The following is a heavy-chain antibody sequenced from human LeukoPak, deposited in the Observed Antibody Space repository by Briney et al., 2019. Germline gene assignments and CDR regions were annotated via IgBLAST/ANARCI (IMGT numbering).Heavy chain of an antibody. D-gene: IGHD3-22*01. CDR1: GYSFTNYW. J-gene: IGHJ3*02. Sequence: GESLKISCKGSGYSFTNYWIGWVRQMPGKGLEWMGIIYPDDSDTRYSPSFQGQVSISADKSISTAYLQWSSLKASDTAMYYCARRYSSGYYDAFDIWGQGTMVTVSS. V-gene: IGHV5-51*01. CDR3: ARRYSSGYYDAFDI. CDR2: IYPDDSDT.